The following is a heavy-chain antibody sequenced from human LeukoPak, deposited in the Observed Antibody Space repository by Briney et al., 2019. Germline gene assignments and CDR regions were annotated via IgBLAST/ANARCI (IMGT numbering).Heavy chain of an antibody. D-gene: IGHD4-17*01. V-gene: IGHV4-59*08. Sequence: PSETLSLTCTVSGGSISSYYWSWMRQPPGKGLEWIGYIYSSGSINYNPSLKSRVTISVDTSRNQFSLKLSSVTAADTAVYYCARRNYGDYDHYFDYWGQGTLVTVSS. CDR3: ARRNYGDYDHYFDY. CDR2: IYSSGSI. J-gene: IGHJ4*02. CDR1: GGSISSYY.